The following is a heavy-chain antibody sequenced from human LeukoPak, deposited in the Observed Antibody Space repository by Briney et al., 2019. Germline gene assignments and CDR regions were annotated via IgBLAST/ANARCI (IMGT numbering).Heavy chain of an antibody. CDR1: GGSISSYY. CDR2: IYYSGST. CDR3: ARRVGYSGSYAT. Sequence: SETLSLTCTVSGGSISSYYWSWIRQPPGKGLEWIGYIYYSGSTNYNPSLKSRVTISEDTSKNQFSLKLSSVTAADTPVYYCARRVGYSGSYATWGQGTLVTVSS. D-gene: IGHD1-26*01. J-gene: IGHJ5*02. V-gene: IGHV4-59*01.